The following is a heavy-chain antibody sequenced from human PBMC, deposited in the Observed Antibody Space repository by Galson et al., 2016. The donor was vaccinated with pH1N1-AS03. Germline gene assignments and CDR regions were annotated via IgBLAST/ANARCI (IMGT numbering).Heavy chain of an antibody. CDR3: AKDVLSWAFDH. CDR1: GLTVSTNY. V-gene: IGHV3-23*01. Sequence: SLRLSCAASGLTVSTNYMSWVRQAPGKGLEWVSAIDGGRENTHHADSVKGRFTISRDNSKNTLYLQMNSLRPEDTAVYYCAKDVLSWAFDHWGQGALVTVSS. J-gene: IGHJ4*02. CDR2: IDGGRENT. D-gene: IGHD1-26*01.